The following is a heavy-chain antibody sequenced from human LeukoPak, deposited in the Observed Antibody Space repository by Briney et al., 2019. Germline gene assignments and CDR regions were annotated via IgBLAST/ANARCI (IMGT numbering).Heavy chain of an antibody. J-gene: IGHJ3*02. CDR2: ISSSSSYI. CDR1: GFTFSSYS. CDR3: ARDDPMLVGAFDI. V-gene: IGHV3-21*01. D-gene: IGHD3-22*01. Sequence: GGSLRLSCAASGFTFSSYSMNWVRQAPGKGLEWVSSISSSSSYIYYADSVKGRFTISRDNAKNSLYLQMNSLGAEDTAVYYCARDDPMLVGAFDIWGQGTMVTVSS.